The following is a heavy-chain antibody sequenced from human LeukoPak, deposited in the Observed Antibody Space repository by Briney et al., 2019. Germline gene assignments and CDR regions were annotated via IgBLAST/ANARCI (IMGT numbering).Heavy chain of an antibody. CDR1: GFTFSSYT. CDR2: ISHDGNIK. CDR3: AKAPVTTCRGAFCYPFDY. D-gene: IGHD2-15*01. V-gene: IGHV3-30*04. Sequence: GGSLRLSCTASGFTFSSYTMHWVRRAPGKGLEWVAVISHDGNIKYHADSMKGRFTISRDSSKNTLFLQMNRLRPEDAAVYYCAKAPVTTCRGAFCYPFDYWGLGTLVTVSS. J-gene: IGHJ4*02.